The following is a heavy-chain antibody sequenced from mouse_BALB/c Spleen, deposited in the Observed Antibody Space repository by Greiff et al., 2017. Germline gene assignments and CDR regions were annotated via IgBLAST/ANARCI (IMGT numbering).Heavy chain of an antibody. V-gene: IGHV5-12-2*01. Sequence: EVHLVESGGGLVQPGGSLKLSCAASGFTFSSYTMSWVRQTPEKRLEWVAYISNGGGSTYYPDTVKGRFTISRDNAKNTLYLQMSSLKSEDTAMYYCARQGGYYGPYAMDYWGQGTSVTVSS. CDR1: GFTFSSYT. CDR2: ISNGGGST. J-gene: IGHJ4*01. CDR3: ARQGGYYGPYAMDY. D-gene: IGHD1-1*01.